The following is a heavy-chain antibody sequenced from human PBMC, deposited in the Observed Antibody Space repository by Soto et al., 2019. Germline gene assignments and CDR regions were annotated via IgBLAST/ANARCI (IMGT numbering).Heavy chain of an antibody. CDR1: GFTFSSYG. J-gene: IGHJ6*02. Sequence: QVQLVESGGGVVQPGRSLRLSCAASGFTFSSYGMHWVRQAPGKGLEWVAVISYDGSNKYYADSVKGRFTISRDNSKNTLYLQMNSLRAEDTAVYYCAKEGWELRNYYYYGMDVWGQGTTVTVSS. CDR2: ISYDGSNK. V-gene: IGHV3-30*18. D-gene: IGHD1-26*01. CDR3: AKEGWELRNYYYYGMDV.